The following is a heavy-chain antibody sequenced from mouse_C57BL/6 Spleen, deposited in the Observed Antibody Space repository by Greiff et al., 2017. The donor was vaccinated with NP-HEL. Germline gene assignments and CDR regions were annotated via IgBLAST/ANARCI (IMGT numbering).Heavy chain of an antibody. D-gene: IGHD4-1*01. CDR1: GFTFSDYG. CDR2: ISSGSSTI. V-gene: IGHV5-17*01. J-gene: IGHJ1*03. Sequence: EVKLVESGGGLVKPGGSLKLSCAASGFTFSDYGMHWVRQAPEKGLEWVAYISSGSSTIYYADTVKGRFTISRDNAKNTLFLQMTSLRSEDTAMYYCARRTGTLYWYFDVWGTGTTVTVSS. CDR3: ARRTGTLYWYFDV.